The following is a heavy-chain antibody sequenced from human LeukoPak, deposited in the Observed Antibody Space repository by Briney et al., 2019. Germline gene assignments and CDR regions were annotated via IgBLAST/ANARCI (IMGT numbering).Heavy chain of an antibody. D-gene: IGHD6-13*01. CDR3: AKPPTTTRIAAPVDY. V-gene: IGHV3-23*01. CDR1: GFTFSSYA. Sequence: PGGSLRLSCAASGFTFSSYAMSWVRQAPGKGLEWVSAISGSGGSTYYADSVKGRFTFSRDNSKNTLYLQMNSLRAEDTAVYYCAKPPTTTRIAAPVDYWGQGTLVTVSS. J-gene: IGHJ4*02. CDR2: ISGSGGST.